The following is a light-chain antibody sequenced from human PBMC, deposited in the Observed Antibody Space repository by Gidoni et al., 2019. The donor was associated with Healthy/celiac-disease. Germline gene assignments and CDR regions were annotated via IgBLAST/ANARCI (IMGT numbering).Light chain of an antibody. CDR3: QQRSNWGLT. CDR2: DAS. J-gene: IGKJ4*01. CDR1: QSVSSY. V-gene: IGKV3-11*01. Sequence: EIVLTQSPATLSLSPGERATLSCRASQSVSSYLAWYQQKPGQAPRLLIHDASNRATGIPARFSGSGSGTDFTLTISSLEPEDFAVYYCQQRSNWGLTFGGGTKVEI.